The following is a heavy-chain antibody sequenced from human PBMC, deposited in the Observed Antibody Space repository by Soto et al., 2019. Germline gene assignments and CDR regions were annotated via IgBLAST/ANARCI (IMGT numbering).Heavy chain of an antibody. CDR3: ARVSIAVAGLAYYYYYSGMDV. CDR2: INHSGST. CDR1: GGTFSGYY. V-gene: IGHV4-34*01. D-gene: IGHD6-19*01. J-gene: IGHJ6*02. Sequence: SETLSLTCAVYGGTFSGYYWSWIRQPPGKGLEWIGEINHSGSTNSNPSLKSRVTISVDTSKNQFSLKLSSVTAADTAVYYCARVSIAVAGLAYYYYYSGMDVWGQGTTVTVSS.